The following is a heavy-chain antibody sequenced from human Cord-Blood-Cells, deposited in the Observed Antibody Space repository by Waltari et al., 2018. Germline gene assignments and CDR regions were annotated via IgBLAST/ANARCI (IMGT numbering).Heavy chain of an antibody. J-gene: IGHJ2*01. D-gene: IGHD7-27*01. CDR3: ARKTGDWYFDL. CDR2: IKQDGSEK. Sequence: EVQLVESGGGLVQPGGSLRLSCAASGFTFSSYWMSWVRQAPGKGLEWVANIKQDGSEKCYVDSVKGRFTISRDNAKNSLYLQMNSLRAEDTAVYYCARKTGDWYFDLWGRGTLVTVSS. V-gene: IGHV3-7*01. CDR1: GFTFSSYW.